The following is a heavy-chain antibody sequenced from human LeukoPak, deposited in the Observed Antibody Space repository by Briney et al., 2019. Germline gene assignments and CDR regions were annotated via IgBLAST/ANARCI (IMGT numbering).Heavy chain of an antibody. CDR1: GFTFSSYS. J-gene: IGHJ4*02. CDR2: ISSSSSYI. Sequence: GGSLRLSCAASGFTFSSYSMNWVRQAPGKGLEWVSSISSSSSYIYYADSVKGRFTISRDNAKNSLYLQMNSLRAEDTAVYYCARERYDYGDYGDYWGQGTLVTVSS. D-gene: IGHD4-17*01. V-gene: IGHV3-21*01. CDR3: ARERYDYGDYGDY.